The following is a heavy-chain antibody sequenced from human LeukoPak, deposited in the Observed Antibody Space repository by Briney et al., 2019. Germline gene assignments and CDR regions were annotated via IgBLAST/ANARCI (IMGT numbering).Heavy chain of an antibody. J-gene: IGHJ4*02. CDR3: ARDIGYCSSTSCQTDY. CDR2: INPNSGGT. Sequence: GASVKVSCKASGYTFTGYYMNWVRQAPGQGLEWMGWINPNSGGTNYAQKFQGRVTMTRDTSISTAYMELSRLRSDDTAVYYCARDIGYCSSTSCQTDYWGQGTLVTVSS. V-gene: IGHV1-2*02. D-gene: IGHD2-2*01. CDR1: GYTFTGYY.